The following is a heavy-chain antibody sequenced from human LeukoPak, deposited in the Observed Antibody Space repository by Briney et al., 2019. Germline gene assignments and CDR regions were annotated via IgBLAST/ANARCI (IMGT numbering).Heavy chain of an antibody. J-gene: IGHJ5*02. Sequence: SETLSLTCAVYGWSFNDYYWNWIRQPPGKGLEWIGEINARGDTNFNPSLKSRVTISVDTSKSQFSLRLTSMTAADTAVYYCARGQVPAARGYNWFDPWGQGTLVTVSS. V-gene: IGHV4-34*01. D-gene: IGHD2-2*01. CDR3: ARGQVPAARGYNWFDP. CDR1: GWSFNDYY. CDR2: INARGDT.